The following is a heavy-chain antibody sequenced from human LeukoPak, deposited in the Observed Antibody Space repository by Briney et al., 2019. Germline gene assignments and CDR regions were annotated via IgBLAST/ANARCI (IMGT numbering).Heavy chain of an antibody. CDR1: GGSISSSSHY. D-gene: IGHD3-9*01. V-gene: IGHV4-39*01. CDR3: ARQGYYDILTGYHDAFDI. J-gene: IGHJ3*02. CDR2: IYYSGST. Sequence: PSETLSLTCTVSGGSISSSSHYWGWIRQPPGKGLEWIGSIYYSGSTYYNPPLKSRVTISVDTSKNQFSLKLSSVTAADTAVYYCARQGYYDILTGYHDAFDIWGQGTMVTVSS.